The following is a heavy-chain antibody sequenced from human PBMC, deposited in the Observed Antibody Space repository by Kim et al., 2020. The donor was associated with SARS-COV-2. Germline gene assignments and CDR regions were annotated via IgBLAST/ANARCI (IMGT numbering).Heavy chain of an antibody. CDR1: GGSFSGYY. V-gene: IGHV4-34*01. Sequence: SETLSLTCAVYGGSFSGYYWSWIRQPPGKGLEWIGEINHSGSTNYNPSLKSRVTISVDTSKNQFSLKLSSVTAADTAVYYCARGALSYYDSSGYYLTGWGQGTLVTVSS. CDR3: ARGALSYYDSSGYYLTG. CDR2: INHSGST. J-gene: IGHJ4*02. D-gene: IGHD3-22*01.